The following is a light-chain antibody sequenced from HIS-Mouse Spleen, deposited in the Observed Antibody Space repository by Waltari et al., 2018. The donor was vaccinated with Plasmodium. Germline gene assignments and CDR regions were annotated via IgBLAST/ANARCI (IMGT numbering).Light chain of an antibody. CDR1: QSVSSN. CDR2: GAS. V-gene: IGKV3-15*01. Sequence: EIVMTQSPATLSVSPGERATLSCRARQSVSSNLAWYQQKPGQPPRLLIYGASTRATGIPARFSGSGSGTEFTLTISSRQSEDFAVYYCQQYNNWSFTFGPGTKVDIK. J-gene: IGKJ3*01. CDR3: QQYNNWSFT.